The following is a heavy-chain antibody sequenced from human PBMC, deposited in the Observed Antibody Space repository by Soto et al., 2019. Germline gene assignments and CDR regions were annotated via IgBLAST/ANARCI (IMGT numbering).Heavy chain of an antibody. D-gene: IGHD4-17*01. V-gene: IGHV3-21*01. CDR2: ISGSSSYI. CDR3: ARQINGDYTAFDI. J-gene: IGHJ3*02. CDR1: GFTFSSYW. Sequence: PGGSLRLSCAASGFTFSSYWMHWVRQAPGKGLVWVSSISGSSSYIYYADSLKGRFTISRDNAKNSLYLQMNTLRAEDTAVYYCARQINGDYTAFDIWGQGTLVTVSS.